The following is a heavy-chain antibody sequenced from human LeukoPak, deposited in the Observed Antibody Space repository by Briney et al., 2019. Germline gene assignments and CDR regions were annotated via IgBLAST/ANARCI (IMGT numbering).Heavy chain of an antibody. CDR3: ARDSYYYGSGSSPPWFDP. CDR1: GFTFSSYA. CDR2: ISYDGSNK. J-gene: IGHJ5*02. D-gene: IGHD3-10*01. V-gene: IGHV3-30-3*01. Sequence: GGSLRLSCAASGFTFSSYARHWVRQAPGKGLEWVAVISYDGSNKYYADSVKGRFTISRDNSKNTLYLQMNSLRAEDTAVYYCARDSYYYGSGSSPPWFDPWGQGTLVTVSS.